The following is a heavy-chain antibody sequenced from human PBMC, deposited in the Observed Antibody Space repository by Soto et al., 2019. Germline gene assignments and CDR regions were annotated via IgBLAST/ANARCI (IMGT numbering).Heavy chain of an antibody. CDR1: GLTFDEHA. D-gene: IGHD6-19*01. Sequence: EVQLVESGGGLVQPGRSLRLSCVVSGLTFDEHAMHWVRQGPGKGLDWVSGIFWSGGSVGYADSVKGRFTVSRDKAKNSRYLQMDSLRAEDTALYSSASDLTPGSADVWDQENTLTLSS. J-gene: IGHJ6*02. CDR2: IFWSGGSV. CDR3: ASDLTPGSADV. V-gene: IGHV3-9*01.